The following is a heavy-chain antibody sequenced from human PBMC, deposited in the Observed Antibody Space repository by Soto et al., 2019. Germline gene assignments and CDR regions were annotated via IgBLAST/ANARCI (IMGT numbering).Heavy chain of an antibody. Sequence: QVQLVQSGAEVKKPGASVKVSCKASGYTFTSYDINWVRQATGQGLEWMGWMNPNSGNTGDAQKFQGRVTMTRNTSVSTAYMAGSRLGYEDTAVYYCARGKGGGWYRWFDPWGQGTLVTVSS. CDR1: GYTFTSYD. J-gene: IGHJ5*02. V-gene: IGHV1-8*01. D-gene: IGHD6-19*01. CDR3: ARGKGGGWYRWFDP. CDR2: MNPNSGNT.